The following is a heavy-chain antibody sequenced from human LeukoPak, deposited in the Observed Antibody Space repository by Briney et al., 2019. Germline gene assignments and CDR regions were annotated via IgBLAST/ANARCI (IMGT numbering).Heavy chain of an antibody. CDR1: GFTFSSYA. D-gene: IGHD6-13*01. CDR3: AVIAAAGFDY. J-gene: IGHJ4*02. Sequence: GGPLRLSCAASGFTFSSYAMHWVRQAPGKGLEWVAVISYDGSNKYYADSVKGRFTISRDNSKNTLYLQMNSLRAEDTAVYYCAVIAAAGFDYWGQGTLVTVSS. CDR2: ISYDGSNK. V-gene: IGHV3-30-3*01.